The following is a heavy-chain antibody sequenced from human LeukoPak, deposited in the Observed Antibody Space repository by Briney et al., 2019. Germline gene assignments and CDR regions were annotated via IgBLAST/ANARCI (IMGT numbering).Heavy chain of an antibody. Sequence: SVKVSCKASGYTFTSYYMHWVRQAPGQGLEWMGGIIPIFGTANYAQKFQGRVTITADESTSTAYMELSSLRSEDTAVYYCARDLAMVNQSGSSYYYYGMDVWGQGTTVTVSS. CDR3: ARDLAMVNQSGSSYYYYGMDV. D-gene: IGHD5-18*01. CDR2: IIPIFGTA. J-gene: IGHJ6*02. CDR1: GYTFTSYY. V-gene: IGHV1-69*13.